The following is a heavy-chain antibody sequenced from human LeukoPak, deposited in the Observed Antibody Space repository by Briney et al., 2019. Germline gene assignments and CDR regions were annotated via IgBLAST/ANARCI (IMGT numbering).Heavy chain of an antibody. CDR2: INQDGSEK. Sequence: GGSLRLSCAASGFTFSSYWMSWVRQAPGKGLEWVANINQDGSEKYYVDSVKGRFTISRDNAKNSLYLQMTSLRAEDTAVYYCARNPAPVVPAAHWNYLPAFDPWGQGTLVTVSS. J-gene: IGHJ5*02. D-gene: IGHD2-2*01. CDR1: GFTFSSYW. V-gene: IGHV3-7*01. CDR3: ARNPAPVVPAAHWNYLPAFDP.